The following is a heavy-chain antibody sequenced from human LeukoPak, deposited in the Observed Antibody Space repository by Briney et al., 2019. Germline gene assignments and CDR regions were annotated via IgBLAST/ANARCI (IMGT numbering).Heavy chain of an antibody. CDR3: AHFGGGGSGPGRPLPSREGFNAFDI. CDR1: GFSLSTSGVG. CDR2: IYWDDDK. V-gene: IGHV2-5*02. Sequence: SGPTLVNPTQTLTLTCTFSGFSLSTSGVGVGWIRQPPGKALEWLALIYWDDDKRYSPSLKSRLTITKDTSKNQVVLTMTNMDPVDTATYYCAHFGGGGSGPGRPLPSREGFNAFDIWGQGTMVTVSS. J-gene: IGHJ3*02. D-gene: IGHD2-15*01.